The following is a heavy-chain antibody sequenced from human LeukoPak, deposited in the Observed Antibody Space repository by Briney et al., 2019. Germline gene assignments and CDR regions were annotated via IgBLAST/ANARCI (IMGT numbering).Heavy chain of an antibody. CDR2: INYSGGTT. Sequence: PGGSLRLSCAASGFTFSSDAMSWVRQAPGKGLEWVSTINYSGGTTYYADSVKGRFTISRDNSQNMLYLQMNSLRAEDTAVYFSANRPGWRAFDYWGQGTLVTVSS. J-gene: IGHJ4*02. CDR3: ANRPGWRAFDY. CDR1: GFTFSSDA. V-gene: IGHV3-23*01.